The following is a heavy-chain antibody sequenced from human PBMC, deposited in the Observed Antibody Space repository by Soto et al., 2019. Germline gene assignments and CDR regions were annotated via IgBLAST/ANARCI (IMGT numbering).Heavy chain of an antibody. V-gene: IGHV1-8*01. CDR2: MNPNSGNT. D-gene: IGHD6-13*01. J-gene: IGHJ6*03. Sequence: QVQLVQSGAEVKKPGASVKVSCKASGYTFTSYDINWVRQATGQGLEWMGWMNPNSGNTGYAQKFQGRVTMTRNTSIRTAYMVMSSMRDEAAVVYYCARASIDNSNYYYYMDVWGKGTTVTVSS. CDR3: ARASIDNSNYYYYMDV. CDR1: GYTFTSYD.